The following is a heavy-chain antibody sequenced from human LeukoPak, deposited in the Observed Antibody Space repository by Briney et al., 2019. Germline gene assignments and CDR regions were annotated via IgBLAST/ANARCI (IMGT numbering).Heavy chain of an antibody. CDR3: ARKAPHDSSGWYFDL. CDR2: FDPEDGET. CDR1: GYTLTELS. D-gene: IGHD3-22*01. J-gene: IGHJ2*01. V-gene: IGHV1-24*01. Sequence: GASVKVSCKVSGYTLTELSMHWVRQAPGKGLEWRGGFDPEDGETIYAQKFQGRLTMSRDTSTSTLYMELISLRSEDTAIYYCARKAPHDSSGWYFDLWGRGTLVTVSS.